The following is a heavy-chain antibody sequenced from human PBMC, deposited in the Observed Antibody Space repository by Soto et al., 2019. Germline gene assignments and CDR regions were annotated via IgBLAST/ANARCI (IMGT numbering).Heavy chain of an antibody. CDR2: ISSSSSYI. CDR3: ARDPSPKYYDFWSGYYPTDY. D-gene: IGHD3-3*01. CDR1: GFTFSSYS. J-gene: IGHJ4*02. V-gene: IGHV3-21*01. Sequence: GGSLRLSCAASGFTFSSYSMNWVRQAPGKGLEWVSSISSSSSYIYYADSVKGRFTISRDNAKNSLYLQMNSLRAEDTAVYYCARDPSPKYYDFWSGYYPTDYWGQGTLVTVSS.